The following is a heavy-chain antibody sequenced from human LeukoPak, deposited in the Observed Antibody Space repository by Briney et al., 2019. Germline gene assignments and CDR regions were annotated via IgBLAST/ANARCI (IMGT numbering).Heavy chain of an antibody. V-gene: IGHV4-4*07. CDR1: GGSISSYY. CDR2: IYTSGST. J-gene: IGHJ4*02. D-gene: IGHD3-22*01. CDR3: ARSGDSSCYYYLMDLDY. Sequence: SETLCLTCTVSGGSISSYYWSWIRQPAGKGLEWIGRIYTSGSTNYNPSLKSRVTMSVDTSKNQFSLKLSSVTAADTAVYYCARSGDSSCYYYLMDLDYWGQGTLVTVSS.